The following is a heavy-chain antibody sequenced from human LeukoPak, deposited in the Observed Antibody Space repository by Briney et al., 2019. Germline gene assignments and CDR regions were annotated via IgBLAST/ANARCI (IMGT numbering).Heavy chain of an antibody. D-gene: IGHD5-18*01. V-gene: IGHV3-64*01. CDR3: ARRYSYAYDY. J-gene: IGHJ4*02. CDR2: ISGTGGST. CDR1: GFTFSSYG. Sequence: PGGSLRLSCAASGFTFSSYGIHWVRQAPGKGLEYVSAISGTGGSTYYANSVKGRFTISRDNSKNTLYLQMGSLRAEDMAVYYCARRYSYAYDYWGQGTLVTVSS.